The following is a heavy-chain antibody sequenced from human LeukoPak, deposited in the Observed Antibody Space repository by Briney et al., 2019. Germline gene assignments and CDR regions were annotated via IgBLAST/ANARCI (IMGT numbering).Heavy chain of an antibody. CDR1: GFTFSRYD. CDR3: ARDERLGIDY. V-gene: IGHV3-23*01. J-gene: IGHJ4*02. CDR2: IGKGVGST. Sequence: GGSLRLSCAASGFTFSRYDLSWVRQAPGKGLECVSTIGKGVGSTYYADSVKGRFTISRDNSKNTLYLQMNSLRAEDTAVYYCARDERLGIDYWGQGTLVTVSS. D-gene: IGHD6-19*01.